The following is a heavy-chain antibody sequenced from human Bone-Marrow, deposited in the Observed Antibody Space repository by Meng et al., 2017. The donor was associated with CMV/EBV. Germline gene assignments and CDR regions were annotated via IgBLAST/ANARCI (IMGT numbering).Heavy chain of an antibody. J-gene: IGHJ5*02. D-gene: IGHD4-23*01. V-gene: IGHV1-18*01. Sequence: ASVKVSCKASGYTFTSYDISWVRQAPGHGLEWMGWISAYNGNANYAQKLQGRVTMTTDTSTSTAYMELRSLRSDDTAVYYCAREGGGNGANWFDPWGQGTLVTFSS. CDR3: AREGGGNGANWFDP. CDR1: GYTFTSYD. CDR2: ISAYNGNA.